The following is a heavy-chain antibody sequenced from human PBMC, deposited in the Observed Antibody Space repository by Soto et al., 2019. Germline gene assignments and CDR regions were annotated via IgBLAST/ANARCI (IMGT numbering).Heavy chain of an antibody. Sequence: QVQLQESGPGLVKPSQTLSLTCTVSGGSISSGAYYWSWIRQHPGKGLEWIGYIYYSGSTYYNPSLKRRVTISVDTSKNQFSPKLSSVTAADTAVYYCAIYDSSGSRGFQHWGQGTLVTVSS. CDR1: GGSISSGAYY. CDR3: AIYDSSGSRGFQH. D-gene: IGHD3-22*01. CDR2: IYYSGST. V-gene: IGHV4-31*03. J-gene: IGHJ1*01.